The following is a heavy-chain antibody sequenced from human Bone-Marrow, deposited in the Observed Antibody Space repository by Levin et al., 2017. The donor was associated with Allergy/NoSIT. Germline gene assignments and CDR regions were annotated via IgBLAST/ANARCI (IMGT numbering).Heavy chain of an antibody. CDR2: ISPDGSDR. CDR1: GFTLSSYW. J-gene: IGHJ4*02. V-gene: IGHV3-74*01. CDR3: VRGTSAWMGIDY. Sequence: AGESLKISCGASGFTLSSYWVHWVRRGPGKGLECVSRISPDGSDRSYADPVKGRFTVSRDNPKNTVYLEMLSLRDEDTAVYYCVRGTSAWMGIDYWGRGALVTVSS. D-gene: IGHD2-2*01.